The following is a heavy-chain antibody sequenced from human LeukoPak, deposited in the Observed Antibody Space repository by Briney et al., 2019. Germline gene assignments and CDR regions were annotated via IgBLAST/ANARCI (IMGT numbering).Heavy chain of an antibody. CDR1: GFTFSSYG. Sequence: GGSLRLSCAASGFTFSSYGMHWVRQAPGKGLEWVAVIWYDGSNKYYADSVKGRFTISRDNSKNTLYLQMNSLRAEDTAVYYCAKGRKLPGYFDYWDQGTLVTVSS. CDR2: IWYDGSNK. CDR3: AKGRKLPGYFDY. D-gene: IGHD1-26*01. J-gene: IGHJ4*02. V-gene: IGHV3-33*06.